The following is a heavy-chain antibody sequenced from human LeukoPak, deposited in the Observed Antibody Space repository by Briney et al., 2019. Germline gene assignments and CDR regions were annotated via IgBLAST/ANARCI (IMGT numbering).Heavy chain of an antibody. CDR3: AKDRKSGGYYDSSGPFDY. Sequence: GGSLRLSCAASGFTFSSYAMSWVRQAPGKGREWVSAISGSGGSTYYEDSVKGRFNIYRENSKNPLYLKMNSLRAEDTAVYYCAKDRKSGGYYDSSGPFDYWGQGTLVTVSS. CDR1: GFTFSSYA. J-gene: IGHJ4*02. V-gene: IGHV3-23*01. CDR2: ISGSGGST. D-gene: IGHD3-22*01.